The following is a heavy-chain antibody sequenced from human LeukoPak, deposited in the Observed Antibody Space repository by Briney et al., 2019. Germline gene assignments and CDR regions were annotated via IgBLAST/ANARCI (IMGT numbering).Heavy chain of an antibody. J-gene: IGHJ4*02. Sequence: GGSLRLSCAAAGLTFSNYGMHWVRQAPGKGLEWVAVISYDGSNKYYADSVKGRFTISRDNSKSTVYLQMNSLRADDTAVYYCAKVGAAGRAYYFDYWGQGTQVTVSS. CDR2: ISYDGSNK. CDR3: AKVGAAGRAYYFDY. CDR1: GLTFSNYG. D-gene: IGHD6-13*01. V-gene: IGHV3-30*18.